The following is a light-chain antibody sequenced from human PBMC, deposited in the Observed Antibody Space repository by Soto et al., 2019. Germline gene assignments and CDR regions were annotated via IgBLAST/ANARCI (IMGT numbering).Light chain of an antibody. J-gene: IGKJ5*01. CDR2: GES. V-gene: IGKV3-20*01. Sequence: EIVLTQSPGTLSLSPGERATLSCRASQSVSSSYLAWYQQKPGQAPRLLIYGESSRATGIPDRFSGSGSGTDFTLTISRLAPEDFAVYYCQQYGSSITFGQGTRLEIK. CDR3: QQYGSSIT. CDR1: QSVSSSY.